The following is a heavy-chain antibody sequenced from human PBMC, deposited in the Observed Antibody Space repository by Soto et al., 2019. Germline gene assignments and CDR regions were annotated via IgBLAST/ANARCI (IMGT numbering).Heavy chain of an antibody. V-gene: IGHV4-39*01. D-gene: IGHD2-2*01. CDR3: ARNTAAMRIPDAFDI. CDR2: IYYSGST. CDR1: GGSISSSSYY. J-gene: IGHJ3*02. Sequence: SETLSLTCTVSGGSISSSSYYWGWIRQPPGKGLEWIGSIYYSGSTYYNPSLKSRVTISVDTSKNQFSLKLSSVTAADTAVYYCARNTAAMRIPDAFDIWGQGTMVTVSS.